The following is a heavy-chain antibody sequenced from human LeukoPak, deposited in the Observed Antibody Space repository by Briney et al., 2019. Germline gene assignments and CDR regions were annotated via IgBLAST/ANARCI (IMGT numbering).Heavy chain of an antibody. CDR2: ITTATSSYI. D-gene: IGHD2-15*01. V-gene: IGHV3-21*01. CDR1: GFTFSSHD. Sequence: GGSLRLSCAASGFTFSSHDMNRVRQAPGKGLEWVSPITTATSSYIYYADSVKGRFTISRDDAKNSLYLQMDSLRAEDTAVYYCARDYGGPDYFDYWGQGTLVTVSS. J-gene: IGHJ4*02. CDR3: ARDYGGPDYFDY.